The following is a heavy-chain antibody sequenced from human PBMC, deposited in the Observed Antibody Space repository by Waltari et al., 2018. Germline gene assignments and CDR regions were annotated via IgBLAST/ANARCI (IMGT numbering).Heavy chain of an antibody. CDR3: AIGLSTAY. Sequence: EVQLVESGGGLVQPGGSLRLSCAASGFTLSNHWRTWVRQAPGKGLEWVASIKQDESDKYYVDSVKGRFTISRDNAHNSLFLQMTNLRGEDTAVYYCAIGLSTAYWGQGTLVTVSS. V-gene: IGHV3-7*01. CDR2: IKQDESDK. J-gene: IGHJ4*02. D-gene: IGHD1-26*01. CDR1: GFTLSNHW.